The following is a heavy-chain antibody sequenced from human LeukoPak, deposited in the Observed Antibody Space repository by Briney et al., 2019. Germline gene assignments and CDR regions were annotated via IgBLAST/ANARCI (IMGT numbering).Heavy chain of an antibody. Sequence: PGGSLRLSCAASGFSFSSYWMSWVRQAPGKGLEWVASIKQDGGERYYVDSVKGRFTISRDNAKNSLYLQMYSLRAEDTAVFYCARGVNWLPGSFEIWGQGTMVSVSS. CDR1: GFSFSSYW. J-gene: IGHJ3*02. CDR2: IKQDGGER. D-gene: IGHD3-9*01. CDR3: ARGVNWLPGSFEI. V-gene: IGHV3-7*01.